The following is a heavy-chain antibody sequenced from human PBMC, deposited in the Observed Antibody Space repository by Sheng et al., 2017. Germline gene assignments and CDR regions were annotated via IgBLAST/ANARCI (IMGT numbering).Heavy chain of an antibody. CDR2: IYHSGAT. CDR3: TRDRGRYNYYGLDV. V-gene: IGHV4-38-2*02. Sequence: QVQLEESGPGLVKASETLSLTCDVSGYSISSGSFWGWIRQPPGKGLEWIGNIYHSGATYHNPSLRSRVTLAVDTSKNQFSPRLSSLTAADTAIYYCTRDRGRYNYYGLDVWGQGTTVTVSS. J-gene: IGHJ6*02. CDR1: GYSISSGSF. D-gene: IGHD1-1*01.